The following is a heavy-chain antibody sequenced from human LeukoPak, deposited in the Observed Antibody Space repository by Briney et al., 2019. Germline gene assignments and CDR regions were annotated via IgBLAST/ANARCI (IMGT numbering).Heavy chain of an antibody. CDR2: INHSGNT. D-gene: IGHD3-22*01. V-gene: IGHV4-34*01. Sequence: SETLSLTCAVYGGSFCGYYWSGVREPPGEGGGWGGEINHSGNTNYNPSLKSRVTISVDRSKNQFSLKLSSVTAADTAVYYCARGGSYYYDSSGYWAFYYYYYMDVWGKGTTVTVSS. CDR3: ARGGSYYYDSSGYWAFYYYYYMDV. CDR1: GGSFCGYY. J-gene: IGHJ6*03.